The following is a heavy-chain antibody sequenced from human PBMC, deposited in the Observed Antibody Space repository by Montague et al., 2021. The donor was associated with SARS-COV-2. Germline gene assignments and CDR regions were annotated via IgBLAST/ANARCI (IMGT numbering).Heavy chain of an antibody. Sequence: SETLSLTCTVSSDSINSYYWWWIRQPPGKRLEWLGYVYSSGTTNYNPSLNSRIAISVDTSKNQFSLRLDSVTAADTAIYYCATLTQSNGDFWGQGALVTVS. D-gene: IGHD4/OR15-4a*01. CDR1: SDSINSYY. CDR3: ATLTQSNGDF. CDR2: VYSSGTT. V-gene: IGHV4-4*08. J-gene: IGHJ4*02.